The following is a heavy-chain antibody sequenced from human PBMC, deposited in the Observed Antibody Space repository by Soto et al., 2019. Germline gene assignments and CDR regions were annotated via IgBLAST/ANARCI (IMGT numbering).Heavy chain of an antibody. Sequence: SETLSLTCTVSGGSISSYYWSWIRQPPGKGLEWIGYIYYSGSTNYNPSLKSRVTISVDTSKNQFSLKLSSVTAADTAVYYCARETQSSPYSGPYLDYWGQGTLVTSPQ. D-gene: IGHD5-12*01. CDR2: IYYSGST. V-gene: IGHV4-59*01. CDR1: GGSISSYY. CDR3: ARETQSSPYSGPYLDY. J-gene: IGHJ4*02.